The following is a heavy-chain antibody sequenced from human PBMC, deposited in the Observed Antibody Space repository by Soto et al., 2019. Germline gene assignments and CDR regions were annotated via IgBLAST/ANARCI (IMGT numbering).Heavy chain of an antibody. CDR1: GGTFSSYA. CDR3: ARVPRITIFGYYYYGMDV. Sequence: GASVKVTCKASGGTFSSYAISWVRQAPGQGLEWMGGIIPIFGTANYAQKFQGRVTITADKSTSTAYMELSSLRSEDTAVYYCARVPRITIFGYYYYGMDVWGQGTTVTSP. V-gene: IGHV1-69*06. J-gene: IGHJ6*02. D-gene: IGHD3-3*01. CDR2: IIPIFGTA.